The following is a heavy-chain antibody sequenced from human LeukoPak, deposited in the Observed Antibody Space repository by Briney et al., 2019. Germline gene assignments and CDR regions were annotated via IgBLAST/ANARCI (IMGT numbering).Heavy chain of an antibody. CDR1: GFTFSNFA. CDR3: ARDRNFGDYAGDFDY. Sequence: PGGSLRLSCAASGFTFSNFAMRWVRQAPGKGLEWVAIISYDGSNKYYADSVKGRFTISRDNSKNTLYLRMNSLRAEDTALYYCARDRNFGDYAGDFDYWGQGTLVTVSS. V-gene: IGHV3-30*04. J-gene: IGHJ4*02. CDR2: ISYDGSNK. D-gene: IGHD4-17*01.